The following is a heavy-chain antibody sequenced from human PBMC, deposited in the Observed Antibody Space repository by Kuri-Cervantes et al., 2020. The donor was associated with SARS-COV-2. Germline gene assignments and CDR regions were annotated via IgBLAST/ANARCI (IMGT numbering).Heavy chain of an antibody. J-gene: IGHJ6*02. CDR2: ISGSGGST. Sequence: GGSLRLSCAASGFTFSSYAMHWVRQAPGKGLEWVSAISGSGGSTYYADSVKGRFTISRDNSKNTLYLQMNSLRAEDTAVYYCAKDEHHYDYVWGSYRYPYYCGMDVWGQGTTVTVSS. D-gene: IGHD3-16*02. CDR1: GFTFSSYA. V-gene: IGHV3-23*01. CDR3: AKDEHHYDYVWGSYRYPYYCGMDV.